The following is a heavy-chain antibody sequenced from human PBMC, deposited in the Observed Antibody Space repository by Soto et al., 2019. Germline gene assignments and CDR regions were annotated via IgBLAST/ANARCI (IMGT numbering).Heavy chain of an antibody. CDR2: IYHSGST. Sequence: SETLSLTCTGSGDSMSSGDYHWSWIRQPPGKGLEWIGYIYHSGSTKYNLSLKSRTTISVDTSKNQFSLKMSSMTAADTAVYYCARAPFSGSSPFDYWGHGTLVTVSS. V-gene: IGHV4-30-4*01. D-gene: IGHD1-26*01. CDR3: ARAPFSGSSPFDY. J-gene: IGHJ4*01. CDR1: GDSMSSGDYH.